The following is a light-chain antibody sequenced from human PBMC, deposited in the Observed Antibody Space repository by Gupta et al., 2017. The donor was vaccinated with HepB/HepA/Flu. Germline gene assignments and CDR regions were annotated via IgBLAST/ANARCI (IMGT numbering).Light chain of an antibody. Sequence: QSALTQPASVSGSPGQSNTISCPGTSSDVGGYKYVSWYQQHPGKAPKLMIYDVSNRPSGVSDRFSGSKSGNTASLTISGLQGEDEADYYCSSYRSSSTSYVFGTGTTVTVL. CDR3: SSYRSSSTSYV. V-gene: IGLV2-14*03. CDR1: SSDVGGYKY. CDR2: DVS. J-gene: IGLJ1*01.